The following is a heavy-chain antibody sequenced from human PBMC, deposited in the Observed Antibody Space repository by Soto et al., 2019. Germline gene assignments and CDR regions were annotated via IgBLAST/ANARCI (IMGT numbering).Heavy chain of an antibody. V-gene: IGHV3-23*01. Sequence: EVQLLESGGGSVQPGGALRLSCAASGLAFSNYAMAWVRQAPGKGLDWVSTITDNGDDTYYTDSVKGRFTSSRDNSKNTLYLQMNSLRVEDTARYYCAKDPPFDHWGQGTLVTVSS. CDR3: AKDPPFDH. J-gene: IGHJ4*02. CDR2: ITDNGDDT. CDR1: GLAFSNYA.